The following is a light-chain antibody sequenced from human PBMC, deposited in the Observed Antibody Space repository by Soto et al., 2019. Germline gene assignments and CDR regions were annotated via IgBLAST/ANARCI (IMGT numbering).Light chain of an antibody. CDR3: QHSRR. J-gene: IGKJ4*01. V-gene: IGKV3-15*01. CDR1: QTINNN. CDR2: GAS. Sequence: VMTQSPATLSVSPGERATLSCRASQTINNNVAWYQLKDGQVPRLVIYGASTRATDIPARFSGSGSGTDFTLTRSRLESEDYPELSWQHSRRVGEGATVGIK.